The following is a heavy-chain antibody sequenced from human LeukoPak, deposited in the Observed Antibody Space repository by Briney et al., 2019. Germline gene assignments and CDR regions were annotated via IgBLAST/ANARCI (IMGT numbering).Heavy chain of an antibody. CDR1: GGSISSGTYY. J-gene: IGHJ4*02. Sequence: PSETLSLTCAVYGGSISSGTYYWAWIRQPPGKGLEWIGTIYYSGSTYYNPSLKSRVTISVDTSKNQFSLKLSSVTAADTAVHYCASLDSGSYYPYYFDYWGQGTLVTVSS. D-gene: IGHD1-26*01. CDR3: ASLDSGSYYPYYFDY. V-gene: IGHV4-39*07. CDR2: IYYSGST.